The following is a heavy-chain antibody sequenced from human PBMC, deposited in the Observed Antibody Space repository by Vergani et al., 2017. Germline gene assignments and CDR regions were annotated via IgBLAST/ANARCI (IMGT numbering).Heavy chain of an antibody. Sequence: QVQLVESGGGVVQPGRSLRLSCAASGFTFSSYGMHWVRQAPGKGLEWVAVIWYDGSNKYYADSVKGRFTISRDNSKNTLYLQMNSLRAEDTAVYYCAKDTIKYDFWSGYYQNYYYYMDVWGKGTTVTVSS. J-gene: IGHJ6*03. D-gene: IGHD3-3*01. CDR2: IWYDGSNK. CDR1: GFTFSSYG. V-gene: IGHV3-33*06. CDR3: AKDTIKYDFWSGYYQNYYYYMDV.